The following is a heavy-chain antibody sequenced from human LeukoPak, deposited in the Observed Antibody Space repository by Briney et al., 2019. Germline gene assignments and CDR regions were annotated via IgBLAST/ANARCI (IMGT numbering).Heavy chain of an antibody. V-gene: IGHV3-30*04. CDR3: AKKRSAGADDPFEI. D-gene: IGHD1-26*01. J-gene: IGHJ3*02. CDR2: ISYDGSNK. CDR1: GFTFRNYA. Sequence: GGSLRLSCVASGFTFRNYAIHWVRQAPGKGLEWVAIISYDGSNKDYADSVKGRFTISRYNSKNTLYLQVDSLRPEDTAVYYCAKKRSAGADDPFEIWGQGIMVTVSS.